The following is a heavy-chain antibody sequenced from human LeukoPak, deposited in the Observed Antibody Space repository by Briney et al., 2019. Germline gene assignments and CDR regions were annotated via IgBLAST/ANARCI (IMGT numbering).Heavy chain of an antibody. J-gene: IGHJ4*02. D-gene: IGHD2/OR15-2a*01. CDR3: ARHALNYYFFDY. CDR1: GGSISSYY. CDR2: IYYSGST. Sequence: SETLSLTCTFSGGSISSYYWSWIRQPPGKGLEWIGYIYYSGSTNYNPSLKSRVTISVDPSKNHFSLNLTSGTAADTVIYCGARHALNYYFFDYWGQGALVTVSS. V-gene: IGHV4-59*08.